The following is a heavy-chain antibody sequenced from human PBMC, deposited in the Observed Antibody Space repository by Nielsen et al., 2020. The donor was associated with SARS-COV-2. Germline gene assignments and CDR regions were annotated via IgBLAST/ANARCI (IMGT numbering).Heavy chain of an antibody. CDR1: GGSISSSNYY. D-gene: IGHD3-16*01. J-gene: IGHJ3*02. Sequence: SETLSLTCTVSGGSISSSNYYWGWIRQPPGRGLEWIGSIYYSGSTYNNPSLKSRVTISVDTPKNQFSLKLSSVTAADTAVYYCARDFWELSLYRSVFDIWGQGTTVTVSS. CDR2: IYYSGST. V-gene: IGHV4-39*02. CDR3: ARDFWELSLYRSVFDI.